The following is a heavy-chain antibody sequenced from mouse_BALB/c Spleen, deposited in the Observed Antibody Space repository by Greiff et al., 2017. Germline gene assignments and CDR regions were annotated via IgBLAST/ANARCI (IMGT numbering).Heavy chain of an antibody. CDR2: IDPSDSET. V-gene: IGHV1-69*02. J-gene: IGHJ1*01. CDR1: GYTFTSYW. D-gene: IGHD1-1*01. Sequence: QVQLQQPGAELVKPGAPVKLSCKASGYTFTSYWMNWVKQRPGRGLEWIGRIDPSDSETHYNQKFKDKATLTVDKSSSTAYIQLSSLTSEDSAVYYCARWNYGGLFDVWGAGTTVTVSS. CDR3: ARWNYGGLFDV.